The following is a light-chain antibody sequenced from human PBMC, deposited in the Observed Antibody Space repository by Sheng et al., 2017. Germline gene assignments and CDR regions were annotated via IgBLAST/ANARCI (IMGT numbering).Light chain of an antibody. CDR2: EGS. Sequence: QSALTQPASVSGSPGQSITISCTGTSSDVGSYNLVSWYQQYSGKAPKLMIYEGSKRPSGVSNRFSGSKSDNTASLTISGLQAEDEADYYCCSYASSVSYVFGTGTKVTVL. V-gene: IGLV2-23*01. CDR3: CSYASSVSYV. J-gene: IGLJ1*01. CDR1: SSDVGSYNL.